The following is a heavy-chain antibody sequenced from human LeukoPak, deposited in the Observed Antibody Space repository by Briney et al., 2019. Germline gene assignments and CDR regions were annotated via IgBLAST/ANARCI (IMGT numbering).Heavy chain of an antibody. CDR3: AKYGVDCSSTSCYPLYYMDV. J-gene: IGHJ6*03. CDR1: GFTFDSYA. CDR2: ISGGGGIT. Sequence: GGSLSLSCAASGFTFDSYAMTWFRQAPGKGLEWVSSISGGGGITNYADSVKGRFTISRDNSKYTLFLQMNSLRAEDTAVYYCAKYGVDCSSTSCYPLYYMDVWGKGTTVTVSS. V-gene: IGHV3-23*01. D-gene: IGHD2-2*01.